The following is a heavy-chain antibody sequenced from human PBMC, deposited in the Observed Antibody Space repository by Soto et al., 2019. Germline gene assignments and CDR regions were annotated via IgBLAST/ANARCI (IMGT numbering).Heavy chain of an antibody. CDR2: IIPIFGTA. Sequence: SVKVSCKASGGTFSSYAIGWVRQAPGQGLEWMGGIIPIFGTANYAQKFQGRVTITADESTSTAYMELSSLRSEDTAVYYCARDQYSGYDSATEVRIDYRGPGPLVTASS. D-gene: IGHD5-12*01. CDR1: GGTFSSYA. V-gene: IGHV1-69*13. J-gene: IGHJ4*02. CDR3: ARDQYSGYDSATEVRIDY.